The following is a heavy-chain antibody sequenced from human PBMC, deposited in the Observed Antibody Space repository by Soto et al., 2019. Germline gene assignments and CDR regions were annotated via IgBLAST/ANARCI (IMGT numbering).Heavy chain of an antibody. CDR1: GFTFSSYD. Sequence: QVQLVESGGGVVQPGRSLRLSCAASGFTFSSYDMHWVRQAPGKGLEWVAGISYHGRNIYYADSVKGRLAVSRDNSKNTLWQQMNSLRAEDTAVYYCANGLATVLMVYAEFDYWGQGTLVTVSS. J-gene: IGHJ4*02. D-gene: IGHD2-8*01. CDR2: ISYHGRNI. CDR3: ANGLATVLMVYAEFDY. V-gene: IGHV3-30*18.